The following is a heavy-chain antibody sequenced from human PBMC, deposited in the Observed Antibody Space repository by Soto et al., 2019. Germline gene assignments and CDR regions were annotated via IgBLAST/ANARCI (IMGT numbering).Heavy chain of an antibody. CDR3: VRNNGASYYYRPSCSFDY. CDR2: IHPGNSDA. J-gene: IGHJ4*02. Sequence: DSLKISCKGSGYSFNTYWIAWVRQMPGKGLEWMGIIHPGNSDARYSPSFQGHVTISADKSISTAYLQWSSLQASDTAMYFCVRNNGASYYYRPSCSFDYWGQGTLATVSA. CDR1: GYSFNTYW. D-gene: IGHD3-10*01. V-gene: IGHV5-51*01.